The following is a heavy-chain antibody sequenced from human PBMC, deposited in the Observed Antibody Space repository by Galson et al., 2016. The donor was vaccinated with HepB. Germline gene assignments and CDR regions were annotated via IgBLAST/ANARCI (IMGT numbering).Heavy chain of an antibody. D-gene: IGHD3-22*01. CDR3: ARAVNYYETSGYYHDAFDI. J-gene: IGHJ3*02. Sequence: TYYNPSLRSRLTISVDRSKNHFSLKLTSVTAADTAVYFCARAVNYYETSGYYHDAFDIWGQGTMVTVSS. V-gene: IGHV4-30-2*01. CDR2: T.